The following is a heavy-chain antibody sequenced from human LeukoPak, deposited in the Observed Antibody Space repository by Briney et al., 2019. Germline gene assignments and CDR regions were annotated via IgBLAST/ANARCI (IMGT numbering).Heavy chain of an antibody. J-gene: IGHJ3*02. CDR3: ARSLPGGLRFLEWPNGAFDI. CDR1: GGTFSSYA. D-gene: IGHD3-3*01. CDR2: IIPIFGTA. V-gene: IGHV1-69*13. Sequence: SVKVSCKASGGTFSSYAISWVRQAPGQGLEWMGGIIPIFGTANYAQKFQGRVTITADESTSTAYMELSSLRSEDTAVYCCARSLPGGLRFLEWPNGAFDIWGQGTMVTVSS.